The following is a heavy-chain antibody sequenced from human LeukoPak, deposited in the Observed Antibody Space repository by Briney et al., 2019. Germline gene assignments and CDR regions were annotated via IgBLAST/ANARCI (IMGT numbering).Heavy chain of an antibody. Sequence: PGGSLRLSCAASGFTFSSFGMNWGRQVPGKGLEWVSYISYSSSLTDYADSVKGRFTISRDNAKNSLSLQLNSLRDEDTAVYFCAKVIRGGYGMDVWGQGTTVTVSS. CDR3: AKVIRGGYGMDV. D-gene: IGHD3-10*01. V-gene: IGHV3-48*02. J-gene: IGHJ6*02. CDR2: ISYSSSLT. CDR1: GFTFSSFG.